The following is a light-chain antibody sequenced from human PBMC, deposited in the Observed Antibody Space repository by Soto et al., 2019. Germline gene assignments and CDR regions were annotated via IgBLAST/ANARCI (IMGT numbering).Light chain of an antibody. J-gene: IGKJ2*01. CDR2: AAS. CDR3: QQSYSTPYT. Sequence: DIQMTQSPSSLSASVGDRVTITCRTSQTITTSLNWYRQKPGKAPDLLIYAASSLQSGIPSRFGGRGSGTDFTLTISSLQPDDFATYYCQQSYSTPYTFGQGTKLEIK. V-gene: IGKV1-39*01. CDR1: QTITTS.